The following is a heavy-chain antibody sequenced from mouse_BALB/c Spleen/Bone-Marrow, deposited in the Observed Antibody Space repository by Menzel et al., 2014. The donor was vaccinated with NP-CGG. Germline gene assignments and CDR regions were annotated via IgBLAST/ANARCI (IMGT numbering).Heavy chain of an antibody. CDR3: ARRYRYDGLGNYAMDY. CDR1: GYTFTNHH. Sequence: VQLKHSGAELVRPGASVKISCKAFGYTFTNHHINWVKQRPGQGLTGLGYFNPYNVNTSYNQKFKGKATLTVDKSSSTAYMELSSLTSEDSAVYYCARRYRYDGLGNYAMDYWGQGTSVTVSS. D-gene: IGHD2-14*01. J-gene: IGHJ4*01. CDR2: FNPYNVNT. V-gene: IGHV1S45*01.